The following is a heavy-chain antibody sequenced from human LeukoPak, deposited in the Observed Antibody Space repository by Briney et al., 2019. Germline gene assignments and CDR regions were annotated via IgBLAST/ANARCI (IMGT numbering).Heavy chain of an antibody. J-gene: IGHJ4*02. V-gene: IGHV4-59*12. D-gene: IGHD4-17*01. CDR3: ARVGYGDYVRYFDY. CDR2: IYYSGST. Sequence: PSETLSLTCTVSGGSISSYYWSWIRQPPGKGLEWIGYIYYSGSTNYNPSLKSRVTISVDTSKNQFSLKLSSVTAADTAVYYCARVGYGDYVRYFDYWGQGTLVTVSS. CDR1: GGSISSYY.